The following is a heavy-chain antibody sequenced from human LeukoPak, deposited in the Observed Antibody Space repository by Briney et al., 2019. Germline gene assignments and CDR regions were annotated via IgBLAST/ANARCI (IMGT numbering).Heavy chain of an antibody. V-gene: IGHV3-30*02. D-gene: IGHD2-15*01. Sequence: GGSLRLSCAASGFTFSSYGMHWVRQAPGKGLEWVAFIRYDGSNKYYADSVKGRFTISRDNSKNTLYLQMNSLRAEDTAVYYCARVNSRYCSGGSCYRGAFDYWGQGTLVTVSS. CDR3: ARVNSRYCSGGSCYRGAFDY. J-gene: IGHJ4*02. CDR1: GFTFSSYG. CDR2: IRYDGSNK.